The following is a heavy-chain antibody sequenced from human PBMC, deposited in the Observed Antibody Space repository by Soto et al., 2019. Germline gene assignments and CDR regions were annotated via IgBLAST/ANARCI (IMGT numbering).Heavy chain of an antibody. V-gene: IGHV1-18*03. Sequence: QGQLVQSGAEVKKPGASVKVSCKTAGYTFSSYDIGWVRQAPGQGLEWMGWISPYNGNTNYAQKFQGRVTMTTDISTKKVYMELMSPRADAMAVYYCEREGRYYGMDVWGQGTTVTVSS. CDR2: ISPYNGNT. CDR1: GYTFSSYD. CDR3: EREGRYYGMDV. D-gene: IGHD2-15*01. J-gene: IGHJ6*02.